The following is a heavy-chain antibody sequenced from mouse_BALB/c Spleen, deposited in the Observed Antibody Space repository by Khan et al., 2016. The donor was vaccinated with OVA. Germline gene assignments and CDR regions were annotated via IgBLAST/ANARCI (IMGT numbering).Heavy chain of an antibody. Sequence: QVQLKESGPGLVAPSQSLSITCTVSGFSLTSYGVHWVRQPPGKGLEWLGVIWAGGSTHYNSALMPRLRIRQDNSKSQVFLKMSSRQADDTAIYYYTRDPEVEDYFDYWGQGTTLTVSS. J-gene: IGHJ2*01. CDR3: TRDPEVEDYFDY. V-gene: IGHV2-9*02. CDR2: IWAGGST. CDR1: GFSLTSYG. D-gene: IGHD1-1*01.